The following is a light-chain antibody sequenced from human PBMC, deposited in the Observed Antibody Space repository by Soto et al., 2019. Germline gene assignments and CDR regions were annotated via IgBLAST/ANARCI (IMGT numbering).Light chain of an antibody. J-gene: IGKJ2*01. CDR2: AAS. CDR3: QQFASSPL. CDR1: QSVNSRN. V-gene: IGKV3-20*01. Sequence: EIVLTQSPGTLSLSPGERATLSCRASQSVNSRNLAWYQQKPGQAPRLLIYAASSRATGIPDRFSGSGSGTDFTLTISILEPDDFAVYYCQQFASSPLFGQGTKLEIK.